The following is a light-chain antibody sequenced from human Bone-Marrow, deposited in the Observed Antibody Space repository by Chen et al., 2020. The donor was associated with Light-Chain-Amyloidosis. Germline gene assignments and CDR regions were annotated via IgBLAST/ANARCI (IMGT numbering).Light chain of an antibody. Sequence: SYELTQPPSVSVSPRQPTSITCSGDALPKQHAYGYHQRPGQAPVLIIYKDTVRPSGIPDRISGSCSGTIVTLTISGVQAEDEADYYCQSADVTGSYVMFGGGTKLTVL. J-gene: IGLJ3*02. CDR3: QSADVTGSYVM. V-gene: IGLV3-25*03. CDR1: ALPKQH. CDR2: KDT.